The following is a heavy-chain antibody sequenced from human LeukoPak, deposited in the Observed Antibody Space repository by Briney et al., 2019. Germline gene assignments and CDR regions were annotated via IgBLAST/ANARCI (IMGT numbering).Heavy chain of an antibody. CDR1: GFTFADFA. V-gene: IGHV3-49*03. J-gene: IGHJ4*02. D-gene: IGHD6-13*01. CDR2: IRSKTAGGTT. CDR3: TTADSSPHDY. Sequence: GGSLRLSCAASGFTFADFAMSWFRQAPGKGLEWVGFIRSKTAGGTTEYAASVKGRFTISRDDSKNTLYLQMNSLKTEDTAVYYCTTADSSPHDYWGQGTLVTVSS.